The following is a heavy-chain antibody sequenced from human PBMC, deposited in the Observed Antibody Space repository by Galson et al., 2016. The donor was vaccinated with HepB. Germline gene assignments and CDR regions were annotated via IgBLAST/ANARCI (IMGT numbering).Heavy chain of an antibody. D-gene: IGHD1-14*01. CDR1: GGSIRSTNSW. CDR2: VYHTGST. V-gene: IGHV4-4*02. J-gene: IGHJ6*03. CDR3: ARVRTERDYYVDV. Sequence: SETLSLTCGVSGGSIRSTNSWWSWVRQTPGKGLEWIGEVYHTGSTNDNPSLKSRVTISVDKSQNQFSLKLSSVTAADTAVYYCARVRTERDYYVDVCGKGTAVTVSS.